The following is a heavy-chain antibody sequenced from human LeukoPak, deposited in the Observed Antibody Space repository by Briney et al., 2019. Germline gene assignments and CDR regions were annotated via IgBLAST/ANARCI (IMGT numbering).Heavy chain of an antibody. V-gene: IGHV3-23*01. D-gene: IGHD4-17*01. CDR1: GFTFTHYA. CDR3: ARGGFGTVTDY. Sequence: GGSLRLSCAASGFTFTHYAMTWVRQAPGKGLEWVSDISGYSDYTYYADSVKGRFTISRDNSKSTLYLQINSLRADDTALYYCARGGFGTVTDYWGQGTLVTVSS. J-gene: IGHJ4*02. CDR2: ISGYSDYT.